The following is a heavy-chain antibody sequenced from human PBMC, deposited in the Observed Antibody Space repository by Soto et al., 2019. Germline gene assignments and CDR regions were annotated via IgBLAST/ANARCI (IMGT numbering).Heavy chain of an antibody. CDR3: ARAVAVAADFDY. CDR1: GYTLSVSA. Sequence: VPVEVCSTASGYTLSVSAIHWSRQAPGQRLEWMGWINAGNGNTKYSQKFQGRVTITRDTSASAAYMELSSLSSEDTAVYYCARAVAVAADFDYWGQGTLVTVS. V-gene: IGHV1-3*01. CDR2: INAGNGNT. D-gene: IGHD6-19*01. J-gene: IGHJ4*02.